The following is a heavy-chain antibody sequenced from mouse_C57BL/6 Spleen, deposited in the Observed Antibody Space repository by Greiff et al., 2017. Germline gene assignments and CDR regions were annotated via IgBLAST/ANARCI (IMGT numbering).Heavy chain of an antibody. CDR2: IYPGDGDT. CDR1: GYAFSSYW. J-gene: IGHJ4*01. D-gene: IGHD2-4*01. Sequence: VQLQQSGAELVKPGASVKISCKASGYAFSSYWMNWVKQRPGKGLEWIGQIYPGDGDTNYNGKFKGKATLTADKSSSTAYMQLSSLTSEDSAVYFCAFYDYDGYAMDYWGQGTSVTVSS. V-gene: IGHV1-80*01. CDR3: AFYDYDGYAMDY.